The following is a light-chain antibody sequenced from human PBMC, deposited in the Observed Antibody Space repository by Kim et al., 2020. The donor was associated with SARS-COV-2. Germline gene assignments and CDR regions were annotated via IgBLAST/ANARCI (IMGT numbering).Light chain of an antibody. CDR2: SAS. Sequence: ASVGDRVTITCRARQSIGNWLAWYQQKPGKVPKLLVYSASSLQSGVPSRFSGSGSGTEFTLTIDSLQPEDFATYYCQQATGFPLSFGGGTKVDIK. V-gene: IGKV1-12*01. CDR1: QSIGNW. J-gene: IGKJ4*01. CDR3: QQATGFPLS.